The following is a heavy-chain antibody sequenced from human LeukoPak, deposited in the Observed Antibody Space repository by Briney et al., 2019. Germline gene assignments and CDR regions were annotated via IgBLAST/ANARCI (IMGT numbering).Heavy chain of an antibody. CDR2: ISGSGGST. CDR3: AKVSREAYYFDY. V-gene: IGHV3-23*01. Sequence: GGSLRLSCAASGFTFGSYAMSWVRQAPGKGLEWVSGISGSGGSTYYADSVKGRFTISRDNSKNTLYLQMNSLRAEDTAAYYCAKVSREAYYFDYWGQGTLVTVSS. D-gene: IGHD1-26*01. CDR1: GFTFGSYA. J-gene: IGHJ4*02.